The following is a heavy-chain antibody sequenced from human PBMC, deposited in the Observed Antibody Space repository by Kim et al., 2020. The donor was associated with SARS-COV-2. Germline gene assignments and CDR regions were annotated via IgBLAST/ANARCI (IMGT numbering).Heavy chain of an antibody. CDR2: ISAYNGNT. CDR3: ASAACSSTSCSTGMDV. Sequence: ASVKVSCKASGYTFTSYGISWVRQAPGQGLEWMGWISAYNGNTNYAQKLRGRVTMTTDTSTSTAYMELRSLRSDDTAVYYCASAACSSTSCSTGMDVWGQGTTVTVSS. J-gene: IGHJ6*02. V-gene: IGHV1-18*04. CDR1: GYTFTSYG. D-gene: IGHD2-2*02.